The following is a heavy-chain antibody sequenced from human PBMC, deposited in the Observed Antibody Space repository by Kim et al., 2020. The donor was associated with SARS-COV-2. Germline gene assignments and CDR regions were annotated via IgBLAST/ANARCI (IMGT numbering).Heavy chain of an antibody. CDR3: ASGELEYYDFWSGYLTPYYYGMDV. J-gene: IGHJ6*02. CDR2: ISYDGSNK. D-gene: IGHD3-3*01. CDR1: GFTFSSYA. Sequence: GGSLRLSCAASGFTFSSYAMHWVRQAPGKGLEWVAVISYDGSNKYYADSVKGRFTISRDNSKNTLYLQMNSLRAEDTAVYYCASGELEYYDFWSGYLTPYYYGMDVWGQGTTVTVSS. V-gene: IGHV3-30-3*01.